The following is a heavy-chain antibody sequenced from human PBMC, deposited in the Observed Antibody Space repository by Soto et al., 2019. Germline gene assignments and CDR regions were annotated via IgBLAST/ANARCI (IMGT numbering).Heavy chain of an antibody. CDR2: IYPGDSAT. CDR3: ARHPYCTNGVCSSNWFDP. V-gene: IGHV5-51*01. J-gene: IGHJ5*02. D-gene: IGHD2-8*01. Sequence: HGESLKISCKGSGYSFTSYWIGWVRQMPGKGLEWMGIIYPGDSATRYSPSFQGQVTISADKSISTAYLQWSSLKASDTAMYYCARHPYCTNGVCSSNWFDPWGQGTLVTVSS. CDR1: GYSFTSYW.